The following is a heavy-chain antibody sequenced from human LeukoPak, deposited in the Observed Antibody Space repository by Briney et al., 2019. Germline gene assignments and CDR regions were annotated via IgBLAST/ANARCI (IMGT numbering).Heavy chain of an antibody. CDR1: GFTVSSNY. D-gene: IGHD3-10*01. J-gene: IGHJ6*02. CDR3: AREYGTWFGELPYGMDV. V-gene: IGHV3-53*01. Sequence: GGSLRLSCAASGFTVSSNYMSWVRQAPGKGLEWVSVIYSGGSTYYADSVKGRFTISRDNSKNTLYLQMNSLRAEDTAVYYCAREYGTWFGELPYGMDVWGQGTTVTVSS. CDR2: IYSGGST.